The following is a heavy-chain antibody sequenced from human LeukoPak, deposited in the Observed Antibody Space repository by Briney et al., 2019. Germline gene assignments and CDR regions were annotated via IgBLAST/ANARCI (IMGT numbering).Heavy chain of an antibody. V-gene: IGHV3-20*04. CDR2: INWNGGST. J-gene: IGHJ5*02. CDR3: TKHNWFDP. CDR1: GLTFDDYG. Sequence: AGGSLRLSCAASGLTFDDYGMSWVRQAPGKGLEWVPGINWNGGSTGYADSVKGRFTISRDNAKNSLYLQMNSLRAEDTALYYCTKHNWFDPWGQGTLVTVSS.